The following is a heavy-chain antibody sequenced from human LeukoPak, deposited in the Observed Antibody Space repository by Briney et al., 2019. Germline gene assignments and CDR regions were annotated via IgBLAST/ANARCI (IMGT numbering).Heavy chain of an antibody. D-gene: IGHD3-9*01. CDR1: GYSFNNYW. J-gene: IGHJ4*02. V-gene: IGHV5-51*01. CDR3: ARLSILTGDFDN. CDR2: IYPGDSDT. Sequence: PGESLKISCKGSGYSFNNYWVGWVRQMPGKGLECMGIIYPGDSDTRHSPSFQGQVTISADKPISTAYLQWGSLKASDTGVYYCARLSILTGDFDNWGQGTLVTVSS.